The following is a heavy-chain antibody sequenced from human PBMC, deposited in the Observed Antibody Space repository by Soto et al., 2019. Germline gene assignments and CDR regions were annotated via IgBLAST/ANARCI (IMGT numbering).Heavy chain of an antibody. D-gene: IGHD6-19*01. CDR2: ISYDGSNK. CDR3: ARSPIAVASWFDP. V-gene: IGHV3-30-3*01. CDR1: GFTFSSYA. Sequence: QVQLVESGGGVVQPGRSLRLSCAASGFTFSSYAMHWVRQAPGKGLEWVAVISYDGSNKYYADSVKGRFTISRDNSKNRLYLQMNSLRAEDTAVYYCARSPIAVASWFDPWGQGTLVTVSS. J-gene: IGHJ5*02.